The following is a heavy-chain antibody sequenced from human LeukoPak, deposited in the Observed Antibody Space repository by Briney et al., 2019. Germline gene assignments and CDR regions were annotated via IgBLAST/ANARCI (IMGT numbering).Heavy chain of an antibody. CDR1: GGSISSYY. Sequence: SETLSLTCTVSGGSISSYYWGWIRQPPGKGLEWIGSIYYSGSTYYNPSLKSRATISVDTSKNQFSLKLSSVTAADTAVYYCARLNSSSWSYYYYMDVWGKGTTVTISS. D-gene: IGHD6-13*01. J-gene: IGHJ6*03. CDR3: ARLNSSSWSYYYYMDV. CDR2: IYYSGST. V-gene: IGHV4-39*01.